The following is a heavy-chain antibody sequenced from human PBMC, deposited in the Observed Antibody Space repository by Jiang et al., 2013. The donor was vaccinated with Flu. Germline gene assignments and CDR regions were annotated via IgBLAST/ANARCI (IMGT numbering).Heavy chain of an antibody. CDR2: INPNSGGT. CDR3: ARDATGTTPPYLYYGMDV. Sequence: SGAEVKKPGASVKVSCKASGYTFTGYYMHWVRQAPGQGLEWMGWINPNSGGTNYAQKFQGWVTMTRDTSISTAYMELSRLRSDDTAVYYCARDATGTTPPYLYYGMDVWGPRDHGHRLL. D-gene: IGHD1-7*01. J-gene: IGHJ6*01. CDR1: GYTFTGYY. V-gene: IGHV1-2*04.